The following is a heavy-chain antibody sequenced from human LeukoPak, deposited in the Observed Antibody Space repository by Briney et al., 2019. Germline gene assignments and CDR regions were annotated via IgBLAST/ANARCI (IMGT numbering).Heavy chain of an antibody. J-gene: IGHJ5*02. V-gene: IGHV1-24*01. CDR2: FDPEDGEP. CDR3: ATDFLGFDP. D-gene: IGHD2/OR15-2a*01. CDR1: GSTLTELS. Sequence: SVKVSCKVSGSTLTELSMHWVRQAPGEGLEWMGGFDPEDGEPIYAQKFQGRVTMTEDTSTDTVHMELSSLRSEDTAVYYCATDFLGFDPWGQGTLVTVSS.